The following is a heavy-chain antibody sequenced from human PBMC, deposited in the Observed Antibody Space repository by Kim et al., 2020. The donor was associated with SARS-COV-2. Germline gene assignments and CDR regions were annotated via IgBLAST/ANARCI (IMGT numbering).Heavy chain of an antibody. J-gene: IGHJ4*02. V-gene: IGHV3-30*18. CDR2: ISYDGSNK. D-gene: IGHD2-15*01. CDR3: ANGFNSCRGSCYFLTDY. Sequence: GGSLRLSCAASGFTFSSYGMHWVRQAPGKGLEWVAVISYDGSNKYYADSVKGRFTISRDNSKNTLYLQMNSLRAEDTAVYYCANGFNSCRGSCYFLTDYWGQGTLVTVSS. CDR1: GFTFSSYG.